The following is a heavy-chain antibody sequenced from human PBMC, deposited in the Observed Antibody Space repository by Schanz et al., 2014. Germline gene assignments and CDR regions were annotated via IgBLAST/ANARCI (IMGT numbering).Heavy chain of an antibody. V-gene: IGHV3-23*01. J-gene: IGHJ4*02. CDR3: VKDDRGDVVVVAANY. D-gene: IGHD2-15*01. CDR1: GFTFSSYA. CDR2: ISGSGVTI. Sequence: EVQLLESGGGLVQPGGSLRLSCAGSGFTFSSYAMSWVRQTPGKGLEWVSVISGSGVTIYYADSVKGRFTISRDNSMNTVYLQMNSLRAEDTAVYYCVKDDRGDVVVVAANYWGQGAQVIVSS.